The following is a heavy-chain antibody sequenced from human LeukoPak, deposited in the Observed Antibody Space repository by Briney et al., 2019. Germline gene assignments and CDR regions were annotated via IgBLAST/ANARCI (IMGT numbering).Heavy chain of an antibody. Sequence: ASVKVSCKASGYTFTSYYMHWVRQAPGQGLEWMGIINPSGGSTSYAHKFQGRVTMTRDTSTRTVYMELSSLRSEDTAVYYCARDAYYYYDSSGYYQYYFDYWGQGTLVTVSS. D-gene: IGHD3-22*01. CDR1: GYTFTSYY. J-gene: IGHJ4*02. V-gene: IGHV1-46*01. CDR3: ARDAYYYYDSSGYYQYYFDY. CDR2: INPSGGST.